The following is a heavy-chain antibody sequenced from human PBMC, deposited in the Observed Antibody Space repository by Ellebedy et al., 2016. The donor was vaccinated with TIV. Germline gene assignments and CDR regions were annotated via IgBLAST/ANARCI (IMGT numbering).Heavy chain of an antibody. CDR3: ATDPFSRRGDYYYYGMDV. J-gene: IGHJ6*02. V-gene: IGHV1-24*01. CDR2: FDPEDGET. D-gene: IGHD3-10*01. Sequence: ASVKVSCKVSGYTLTELSMHWVRQAPGKGLEWMGGFDPEDGETIYAQKFQGRVTMTEDTSTDTAYMELSSLRSEDTAVYYCATDPFSRRGDYYYYGMDVWGQGTTVTVSS. CDR1: GYTLTELS.